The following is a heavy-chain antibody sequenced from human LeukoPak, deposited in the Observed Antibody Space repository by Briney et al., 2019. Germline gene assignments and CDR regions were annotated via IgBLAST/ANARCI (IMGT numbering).Heavy chain of an antibody. Sequence: MTSETLSLTCTVSGGSISSYYWSWIRQPPGKGLEWIGYIYYSGSTNYNPSLRSRVTISVDTSKNQFSLKLSSVTAADTAVYYCARHSSSRYGLGAFDIWGQGTMVTVSS. J-gene: IGHJ3*02. CDR2: IYYSGST. V-gene: IGHV4-59*01. CDR1: GGSISSYY. CDR3: ARHSSSRYGLGAFDI. D-gene: IGHD6-13*01.